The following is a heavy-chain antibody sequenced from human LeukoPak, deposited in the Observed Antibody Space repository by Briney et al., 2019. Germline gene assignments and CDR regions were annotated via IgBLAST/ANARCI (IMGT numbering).Heavy chain of an antibody. J-gene: IGHJ4*02. CDR3: ARDMGRAWYGPPDY. CDR2: IWNDGSET. V-gene: IGHV3-33*01. D-gene: IGHD6-13*01. CDR1: GFIFSNYG. Sequence: GRSLRLSCAASGFIFSNYGMHWVRQAPGKRLEWVAVIWNDGSETFHADSVKGRFRIARDNSKNTLYLQMISLRAEDTAVYFCARDMGRAWYGPPDYWGQGTLVTVSS.